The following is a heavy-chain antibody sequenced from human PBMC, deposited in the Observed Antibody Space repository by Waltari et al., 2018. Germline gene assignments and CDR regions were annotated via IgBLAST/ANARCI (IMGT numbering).Heavy chain of an antibody. V-gene: IGHV3-21*02. D-gene: IGHD6-19*01. CDR2: IGSSSSFM. CDR1: GCKFSAYA. CDR3: AREGAEQWVVEDYGMDV. Sequence: EVQLVESGGGLVKPGGSLRLSCVASGCKFSAYAMPWVRQAPGKGLEWVSSIGSSSSFMDYADSVRGRFTVSRDNAKNTLYLQMDTLRAEDTAVYYCAREGAEQWVVEDYGMDVWGQGTTVTVSS. J-gene: IGHJ6*02.